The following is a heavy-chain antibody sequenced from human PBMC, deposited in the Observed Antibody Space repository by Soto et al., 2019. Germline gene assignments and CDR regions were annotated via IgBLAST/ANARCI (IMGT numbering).Heavy chain of an antibody. CDR2: IIPIFGTA. CDR1: GGTFSSYA. Sequence: QVQLVQSGAEVKKPGSSVKVSCKASGGTFSSYAISWVRQAPGQGLEWMGGIIPIFGTANYAQKFQGRVRITADKPTSTAYRELSSLRSEDTAVYYCARGGVPPGRGGWFDPWGQGTLVTVSS. V-gene: IGHV1-69*14. CDR3: ARGGVPPGRGGWFDP. D-gene: IGHD1-26*01. J-gene: IGHJ5*02.